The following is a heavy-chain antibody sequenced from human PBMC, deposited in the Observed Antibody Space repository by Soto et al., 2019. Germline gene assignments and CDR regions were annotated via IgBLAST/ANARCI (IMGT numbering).Heavy chain of an antibody. D-gene: IGHD3-3*01. CDR3: ARYYDFWSGQINWFDP. CDR2: IYYSGST. Sequence: PSETLSLTCTVSGGSISSGGYYWSWIRQHPGKGLEWIGFIYYSGSTYYNPSLKSRVTISVDTSKNQFSLKLSSVTAADTAVYYCARYYDFWSGQINWFDPWGQGTLVTVSS. CDR1: GGSISSGGYY. V-gene: IGHV4-31*03. J-gene: IGHJ5*02.